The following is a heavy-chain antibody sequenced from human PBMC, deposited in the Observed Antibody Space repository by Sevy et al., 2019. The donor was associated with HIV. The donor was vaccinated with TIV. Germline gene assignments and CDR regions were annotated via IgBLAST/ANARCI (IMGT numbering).Heavy chain of an antibody. V-gene: IGHV3-7*01. CDR2: IKQDGSKK. CDR3: GREIAAAGSY. Sequence: GESLKISCVASGFTFSSYWMTWVRQAPGKGLEWVANIKQDGSKKYYVDSVKGRFTISRDNAKNSVYLQMNSLRAEDTAVYYCGREIAAAGSYWGQGTLVTVSS. D-gene: IGHD6-13*01. J-gene: IGHJ4*02. CDR1: GFTFSSYW.